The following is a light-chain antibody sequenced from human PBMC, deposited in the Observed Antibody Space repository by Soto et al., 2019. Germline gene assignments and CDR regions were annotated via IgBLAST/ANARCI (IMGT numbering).Light chain of an antibody. V-gene: IGKV1-13*02. CDR2: DAS. CDR1: RDVGSD. CDR3: QQLYRYPIT. Sequence: TQMTHSPCSLSASVGEKIIITCRASRDVGSDVSWYQQKPGKAPKLLIYDASSLESGVPSRFSGSGSGTEFTLTISSLQPDDFATYYCQQLYRYPITFGQGTRLEI. J-gene: IGKJ5*01.